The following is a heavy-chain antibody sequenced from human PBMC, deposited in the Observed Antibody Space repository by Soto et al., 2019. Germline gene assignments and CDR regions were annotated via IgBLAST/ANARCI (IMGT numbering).Heavy chain of an antibody. D-gene: IGHD2-8*01. CDR3: AIQDCTNDVCLEAAVTVGGALEY. J-gene: IGHJ4*02. V-gene: IGHV3-74*01. CDR2: ISGDGTTT. Sequence: EVQLVESGGGLVQPGEALRLACAASGFSIRKYWMHWVRQATGKGPVWVSYISGDGTTTDYAGSVKGRFTISRDNAKNPLFLQMDSLRVEDTAIYFCAIQDCTNDVCLEAAVTVGGALEYWGRGAQVTVSS. CDR1: GFSIRKYW.